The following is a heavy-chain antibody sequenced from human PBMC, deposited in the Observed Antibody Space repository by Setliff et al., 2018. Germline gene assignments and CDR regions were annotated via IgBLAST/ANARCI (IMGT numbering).Heavy chain of an antibody. Sequence: SETLSLTCTVSGGSINSGVYYWGWIRQPPGKGLEWIGRIYHGGDTYYNASLKSRLTISVDTAQNQFSLSLSSVTAADTAVYYCARTGTYRYFDYWGQGTLVTVSS. J-gene: IGHJ4*02. D-gene: IGHD1-1*01. CDR2: IYHGGDT. CDR3: ARTGTYRYFDY. CDR1: GGSINSGVYY. V-gene: IGHV4-39*01.